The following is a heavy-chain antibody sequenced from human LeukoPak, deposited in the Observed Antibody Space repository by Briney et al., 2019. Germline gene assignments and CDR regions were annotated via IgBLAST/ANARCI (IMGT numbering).Heavy chain of an antibody. Sequence: KTGGSLRLSCAASGFTFSSYAMNWVRQAPGKGLEWVSSISSSSTYIYYADSVKGRFTISRDNAKNSLYLQMNSLRAEDTAVYYCARGYSYNEDYWGQGTLVTVSS. CDR1: GFTFSSYA. J-gene: IGHJ4*02. CDR3: ARGYSYNEDY. D-gene: IGHD5-18*01. CDR2: ISSSSTYI. V-gene: IGHV3-21*01.